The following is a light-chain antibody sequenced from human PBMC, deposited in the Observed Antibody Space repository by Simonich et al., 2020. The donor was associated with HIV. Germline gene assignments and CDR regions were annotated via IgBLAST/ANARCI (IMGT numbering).Light chain of an antibody. CDR1: QGVGTD. Sequence: EIVLTQSPATLSLSPGERATLSCRASQGVGTDLAWYQQKPGQAPRLLMYGTSTRATGIPARFSGSGSGTEFTLTISSMQSEDFAVYYCQQYNNLPPWTFGQGTKVEIK. V-gene: IGKV3-15*01. J-gene: IGKJ1*01. CDR2: GTS. CDR3: QQYNNLPPWT.